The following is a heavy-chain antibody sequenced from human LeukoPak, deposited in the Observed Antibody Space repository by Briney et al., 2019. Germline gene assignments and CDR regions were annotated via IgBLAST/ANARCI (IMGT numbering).Heavy chain of an antibody. CDR1: GFTFSTYS. V-gene: IGHV3-48*01. J-gene: IGHJ5*02. CDR3: ATLPTTVTTNNWFDP. Sequence: GGSLRLSCAASGFTFSTYSMNWVRQAPGKGLEWVSYISSSSSIIYYADSVKGRFTISRDNAKNSLYLQMNSLRAEDTAVYYCATLPTTVTTNNWFDPWGQGTLVTVSS. CDR2: ISSSSSII. D-gene: IGHD4-17*01.